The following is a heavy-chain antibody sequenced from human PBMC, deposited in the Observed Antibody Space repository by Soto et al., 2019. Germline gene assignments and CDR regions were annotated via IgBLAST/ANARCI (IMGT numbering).Heavy chain of an antibody. J-gene: IGHJ6*02. CDR2: ISSSGSTI. Sequence: GGSLRLSCAAAGFIFSDYDMNWVRQAPGKGLEWVSYISSSGSTIDYADSVKGRFTISRDNTKSSLYLQMNSLRAEDTAVYYSAREVDIVASFYYYGMDVWGQGTTVTVSS. D-gene: IGHD5-12*01. V-gene: IGHV3-48*03. CDR3: AREVDIVASFYYYGMDV. CDR1: GFIFSDYD.